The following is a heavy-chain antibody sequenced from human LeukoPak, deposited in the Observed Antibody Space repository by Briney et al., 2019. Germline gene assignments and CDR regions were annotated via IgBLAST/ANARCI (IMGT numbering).Heavy chain of an antibody. CDR3: ARAPGNDYYPYYYMDV. CDR1: GGSISSYY. Sequence: SETLSLTCTVSGGSISSYYWSWLRQPPGKGLEWIGYIYYSGSTNYNPSLKSRVTISLGTPKNHFSLKVNSVPAADTAVYYCARAPGNDYYPYYYMDVWGKGTTVTVSS. V-gene: IGHV4-59*01. J-gene: IGHJ6*03. D-gene: IGHD4/OR15-4a*01. CDR2: IYYSGST.